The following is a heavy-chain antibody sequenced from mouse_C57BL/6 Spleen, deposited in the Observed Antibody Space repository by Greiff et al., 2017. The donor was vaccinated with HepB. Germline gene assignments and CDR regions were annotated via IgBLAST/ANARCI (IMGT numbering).Heavy chain of an antibody. CDR1: GFTFSDYG. V-gene: IGHV5-17*01. CDR2: ISSGRSTI. J-gene: IGHJ4*01. Sequence: EVKLMESGGGLVKPGGSLKLSCAASGFTFSDYGMHWVRQAPEKGLEWVAYISSGRSTIYYADTVKGRFTISRDKAKNTLFLQMTSLRSEDTAMYYCARGGIYSSVDYWGQGTSVTVSS. D-gene: IGHD1-1*01. CDR3: ARGGIYSSVDY.